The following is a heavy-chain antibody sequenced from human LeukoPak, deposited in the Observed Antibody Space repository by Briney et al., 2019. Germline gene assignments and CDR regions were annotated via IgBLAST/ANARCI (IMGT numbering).Heavy chain of an antibody. D-gene: IGHD4-23*01. V-gene: IGHV4-59*01. CDR1: GGSISSYY. CDR3: ARVDYGGNPLDY. CDR2: IYYSGST. J-gene: IGHJ4*02. Sequence: SETLSLTCTVSGGSISSYYWGWIRQPPGKGLEWIGYIYYSGSTNYNPSLKSRVTISVDTSKNQFSLKLSSVTAADTAVYYCARVDYGGNPLDYWGQGTLVTVSS.